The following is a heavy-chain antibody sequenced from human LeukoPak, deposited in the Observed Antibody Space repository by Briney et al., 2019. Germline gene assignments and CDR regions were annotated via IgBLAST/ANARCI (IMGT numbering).Heavy chain of an antibody. CDR1: GGTFNNFA. Sequence: SVKVSCKASGGTFNNFAISWVRQAPGQGLEWVGGIIPMSGTANYAQKFQGRVTITADESTSTAYMELSSLRSEDTAIYYCASPVKYYDTWSGYPPFDYWGQGTQVTISS. D-gene: IGHD3-3*01. CDR3: ASPVKYYDTWSGYPPFDY. J-gene: IGHJ4*02. CDR2: IIPMSGTA. V-gene: IGHV1-69*13.